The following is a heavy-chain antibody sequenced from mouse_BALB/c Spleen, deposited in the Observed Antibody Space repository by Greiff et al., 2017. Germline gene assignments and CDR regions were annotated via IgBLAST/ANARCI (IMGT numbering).Heavy chain of an antibody. CDR1: GFNIKDTY. CDR2: IDPANGNT. CDR3: ARAYSWYFDV. J-gene: IGHJ1*01. V-gene: IGHV14-3*02. D-gene: IGHD1-1*01. Sequence: EVQLQESGAELVKPGASVKLSCTASGFNIKDTYMHWVKQRPEQGLEWIGRIDPANGNTKYDPKFQGKATITADTSSNTAYLQLSSLTSEDTAVYYCARAYSWYFDVWGAGTTVTVSS.